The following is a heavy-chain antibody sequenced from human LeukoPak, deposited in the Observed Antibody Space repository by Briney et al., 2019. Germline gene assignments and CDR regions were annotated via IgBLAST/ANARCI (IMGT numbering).Heavy chain of an antibody. CDR3: ARHLYGSGLHRIDY. Sequence: SETLSLTCTVSGGSISGYYWSWIRQPPGEGLEWIGYIYYSGSTNYNPSLKSRVTISVDTSKNQFSLKLSSVTAADTAVYHCARHLYGSGLHRIDYWGQGTLVTVSS. CDR2: IYYSGST. V-gene: IGHV4-59*08. CDR1: GGSISGYY. D-gene: IGHD6-19*01. J-gene: IGHJ4*02.